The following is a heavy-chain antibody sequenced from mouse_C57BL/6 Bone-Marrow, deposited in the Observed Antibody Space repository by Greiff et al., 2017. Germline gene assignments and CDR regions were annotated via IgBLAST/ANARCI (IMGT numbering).Heavy chain of an antibody. CDR2: LSGGGGNT. CDR1: GFTFSSYT. J-gene: IGHJ1*03. CDR3: SRQVTTVLATKYFDV. V-gene: IGHV5-9*01. Sequence: EVHLVESGGGLVKPGGSLKLSCAASGFTFSSYTMSWVRQTPEKRLQWVAALSGGGGNTYYPDSVKGRFTISRGNDKNILYLQMSSLRSEDTALYYCSRQVTTVLATKYFDVWGTGTTVTVSS. D-gene: IGHD1-1*01.